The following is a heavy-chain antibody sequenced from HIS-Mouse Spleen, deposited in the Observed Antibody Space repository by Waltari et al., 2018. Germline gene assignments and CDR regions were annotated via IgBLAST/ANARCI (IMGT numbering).Heavy chain of an antibody. CDR3: AREIPYSSSWYDWYFDL. CDR2: IYYSGST. Sequence: QLQESGPGLVKPSETLSLTCTVTGGPISSSSYYWGWIRQPPGKGLEWIGRIYYSGSTYYNPALKSRVTISVDTSKDQFSLKLSSVTAADTAVYYCAREIPYSSSWYDWYFDLWGRGTLVTVSS. CDR1: GGPISSSSYY. V-gene: IGHV4-39*07. J-gene: IGHJ2*01. D-gene: IGHD6-13*01.